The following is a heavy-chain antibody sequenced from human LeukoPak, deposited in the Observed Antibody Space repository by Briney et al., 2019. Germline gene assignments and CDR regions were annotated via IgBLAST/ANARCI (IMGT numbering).Heavy chain of an antibody. D-gene: IGHD3-22*01. Sequence: GGSLRLSCAASGFTFSSYGMHWVRQAPGKGLEWVAFIRYDGSNKYYADSVKGRFTISRDNSKNTLYLQMNSLRAEDTAVYYCAKNLYYYDSSGHLFDYWGQGTLVTVSS. CDR1: GFTFSSYG. CDR2: IRYDGSNK. V-gene: IGHV3-30*02. J-gene: IGHJ4*02. CDR3: AKNLYYYDSSGHLFDY.